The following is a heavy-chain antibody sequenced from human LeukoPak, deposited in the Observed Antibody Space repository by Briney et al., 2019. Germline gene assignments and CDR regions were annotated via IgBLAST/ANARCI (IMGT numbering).Heavy chain of an antibody. Sequence: GGSLRLSCAASGFTVSSNYMSWVRQAPGKGLEWVSVICSGGNTYYADSVKGRFTISRDNSKNTLYLQMNSLKAEDTAVYYCARDPDGYRQGHHFDYWGQGTLVTVSS. V-gene: IGHV3-53*01. D-gene: IGHD5-18*01. CDR1: GFTVSSNY. J-gene: IGHJ4*02. CDR3: ARDPDGYRQGHHFDY. CDR2: ICSGGNT.